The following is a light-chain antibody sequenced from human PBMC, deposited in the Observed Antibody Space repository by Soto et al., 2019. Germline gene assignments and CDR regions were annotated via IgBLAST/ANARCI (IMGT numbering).Light chain of an antibody. CDR3: QQYNTWPPWT. J-gene: IGKJ1*01. CDR2: GAS. V-gene: IGKV3-15*01. Sequence: VVMTQSPATVSVSPGETVTLSCRASQSVRSDVAWYQQRPGQAPRLLIFGASSRVADVPARVSGSGFGTDFTLTISSLQSEDFAVYHCQQYNTWPPWTFGQGTKVE. CDR1: QSVRSD.